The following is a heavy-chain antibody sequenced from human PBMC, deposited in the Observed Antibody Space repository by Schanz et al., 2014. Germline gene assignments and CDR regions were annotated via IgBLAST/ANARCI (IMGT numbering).Heavy chain of an antibody. CDR1: GFSFDSYN. D-gene: IGHD3-3*01. CDR3: ARVGGTYYDFWSGVPPTVMHDGFDI. J-gene: IGHJ3*02. Sequence: EVQLVESGGGLVKPGGSLRLSCTASGFSFDSYNMNWVRQSPGKGLEWVAFLSFDSRHIYYADSVKGRFTISRDNAKRSLHLQMNGLRADDTAVYYCARVGGTYYDFWSGVPPTVMHDGFDIWGQGTMVTVS. V-gene: IGHV3-21*06. CDR2: LSFDSRHI.